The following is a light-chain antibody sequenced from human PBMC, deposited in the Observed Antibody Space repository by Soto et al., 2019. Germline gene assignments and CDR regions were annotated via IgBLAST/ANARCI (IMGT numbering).Light chain of an antibody. CDR3: QQYNTWPL. V-gene: IGKV3-15*01. CDR2: GAS. Sequence: EIVMTQSPATLSVSPGERATLSCRASQSVSSNLAWYQQKPGQAPRLLIYGASTRATGIPARFSGSRSGTEFTLTISSLQSEDFAVYYCQQYNTWPLFGPGTKVDIK. CDR1: QSVSSN. J-gene: IGKJ3*01.